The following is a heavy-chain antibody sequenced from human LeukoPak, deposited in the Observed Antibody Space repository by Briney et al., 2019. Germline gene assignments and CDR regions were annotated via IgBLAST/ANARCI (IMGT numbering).Heavy chain of an antibody. V-gene: IGHV1-8*01. CDR2: MNPNSGNT. Sequence: ASVKVSCKASGYTFTSYDINWVRQATGQGLEWMGWMNPNSGNTGYAQKFQGRVTMTRNTSISTAYMELSSLRSEDTAVYYCARGPLRYLDWDPSQKDFDIWGQGTTVTVSS. CDR1: GYTFTSYD. J-gene: IGHJ3*02. CDR3: ARGPLRYLDWDPSQKDFDI. D-gene: IGHD3-9*01.